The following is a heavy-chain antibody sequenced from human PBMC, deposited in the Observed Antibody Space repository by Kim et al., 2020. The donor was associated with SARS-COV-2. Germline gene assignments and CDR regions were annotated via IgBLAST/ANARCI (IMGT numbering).Heavy chain of an antibody. D-gene: IGHD6-13*01. J-gene: IGHJ6*02. Sequence: SVKVSCKASGGTFSSYAISWVRQAPGQGLEWMGGIIPIFGTANYAQKFQGRVTITADESTSTAYMELSSLRSEDTAVYYCASKSASSSSQAPYYYYGMDVWGQGTTVTVSS. V-gene: IGHV1-69*13. CDR1: GGTFSSYA. CDR2: IIPIFGTA. CDR3: ASKSASSSSQAPYYYYGMDV.